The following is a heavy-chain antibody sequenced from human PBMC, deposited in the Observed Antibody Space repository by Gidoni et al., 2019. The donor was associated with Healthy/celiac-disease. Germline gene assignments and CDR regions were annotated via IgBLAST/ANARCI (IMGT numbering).Heavy chain of an antibody. CDR1: GFTFSSYG. Sequence: QVQLVESGGGVVQPGRSLRLSCAASGFTFSSYGMHWVRQAPGKGLEWVAVISYDGSNKYYADSVKGRFTISRDNSKNTLYLQMNSLRAEDTAVYYCAKDGGGIAVEYYFDYWGQGTLVTVSS. CDR3: AKDGGGIAVEYYFDY. CDR2: ISYDGSNK. J-gene: IGHJ4*02. V-gene: IGHV3-30*18. D-gene: IGHD6-19*01.